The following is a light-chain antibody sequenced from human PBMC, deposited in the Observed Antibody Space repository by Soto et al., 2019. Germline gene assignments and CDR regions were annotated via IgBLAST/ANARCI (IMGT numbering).Light chain of an antibody. V-gene: IGKV1-5*03. J-gene: IGKJ1*01. CDR3: QQYKDYWT. CDR2: GTF. Sequence: DVQMTQSPSTLSASVGDRVTITCRASQSISRWLAWYQQKPGKAPKLLIYGTFSLEDGVPSRFTGSGSGTEFSLTITSLQPDDFATYYCQQYKDYWTFGQGTKVDIK. CDR1: QSISRW.